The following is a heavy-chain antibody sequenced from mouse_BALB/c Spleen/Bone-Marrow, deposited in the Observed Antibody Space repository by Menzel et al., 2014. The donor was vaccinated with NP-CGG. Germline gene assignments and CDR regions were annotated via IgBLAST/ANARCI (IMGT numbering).Heavy chain of an antibody. Sequence: LEESGAELMKPGVSVKISCKATGYTFSGYWIEWVKQRPGHGLEWIGEILPGSGSTNYNENFKGKATSTADTSSNTAYMQLSSLTSEDSAVYYCARSRDGYYGFAYWGQGTLVTVSA. CDR2: ILPGSGST. CDR3: ARSRDGYYGFAY. D-gene: IGHD2-3*01. J-gene: IGHJ3*01. V-gene: IGHV1-9*01. CDR1: GYTFSGYW.